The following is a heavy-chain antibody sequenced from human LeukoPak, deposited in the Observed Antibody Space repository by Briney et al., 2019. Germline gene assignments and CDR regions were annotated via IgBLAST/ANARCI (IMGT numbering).Heavy chain of an antibody. V-gene: IGHV3-30*02. CDR3: ARLGRLERDFYYYYYMDV. D-gene: IGHD1-1*01. Sequence: GGSLRLSCAASGFTFSSYGMHWVRQAPGKGLEWVAFIRYDGSNKYYADSVKGRFTISRDNSKNTLYLQMNSLRAEDTAVYYCARLGRLERDFYYYYYMDVWGKGTTVTVSS. J-gene: IGHJ6*03. CDR1: GFTFSSYG. CDR2: IRYDGSNK.